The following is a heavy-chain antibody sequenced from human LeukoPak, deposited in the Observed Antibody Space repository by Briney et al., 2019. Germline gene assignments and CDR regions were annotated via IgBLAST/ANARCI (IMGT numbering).Heavy chain of an antibody. CDR2: ISSSSSYI. D-gene: IGHD6-13*01. CDR3: AKDLRIAAAGTGNDAFDI. Sequence: PGGSLRLSCAASGFTFSSYSMNWVRQAPGKGLEWVSSISSSSSYIYYADSVKGRFTISRDNSKNTLYLQMNSLRAEDTAVYYCAKDLRIAAAGTGNDAFDIWGQGTMVTVSS. V-gene: IGHV3-21*01. CDR1: GFTFSSYS. J-gene: IGHJ3*02.